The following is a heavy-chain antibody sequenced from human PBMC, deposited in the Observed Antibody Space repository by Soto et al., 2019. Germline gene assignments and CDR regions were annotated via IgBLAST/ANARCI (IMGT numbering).Heavy chain of an antibody. D-gene: IGHD2-8*01. CDR3: ARDPSLYCTNGVCYTKYFQH. CDR1: GFTFSSYS. J-gene: IGHJ1*01. CDR2: ISSSSSSTI. Sequence: GGSLRLSCAASGFTFSSYSMNWVRQAPGKGLEWVSYISSSSSSTIYYADSVKGRFTISRDNAKNSLYLQMNSLRAEDTAVYYCARDPSLYCTNGVCYTKYFQHWGQGTLVTVSS. V-gene: IGHV3-48*04.